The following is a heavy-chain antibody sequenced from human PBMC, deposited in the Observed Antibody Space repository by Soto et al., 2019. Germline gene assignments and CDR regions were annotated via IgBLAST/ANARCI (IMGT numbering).Heavy chain of an antibody. CDR3: ARDRQLRYLFDY. J-gene: IGHJ4*02. CDR1: GYTFTGYY. V-gene: IGHV1-2*02. Sequence: RASVKVSCKASGYTFTGYYMHWVRQAPGQGLEWMGWINPNSGGTNYAQKFQGRVTMTRDTSISTAYMELSRLRSDDTAVYYCARDRQLRYLFDYWGQGTLVTVSS. D-gene: IGHD6-6*01. CDR2: INPNSGGT.